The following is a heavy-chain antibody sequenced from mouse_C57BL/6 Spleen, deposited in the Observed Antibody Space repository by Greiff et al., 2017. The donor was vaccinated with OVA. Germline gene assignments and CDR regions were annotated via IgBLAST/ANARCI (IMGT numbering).Heavy chain of an antibody. CDR1: GYTFTSYW. D-gene: IGHD1-1*01. CDR2: IDPSDSYT. V-gene: IGHV1-69*01. CDR3: ARSRDYGSSYEGFAY. Sequence: QVQLKQPGAELVMPGASVKLSCKASGYTFTSYWMHWVKQRPGQGLEWIGEIDPSDSYTNYNQKFKGKSTLTVDKSSSTAYMQLSSLTSEDSAVYYCARSRDYGSSYEGFAYWGQGTLVTVSA. J-gene: IGHJ3*01.